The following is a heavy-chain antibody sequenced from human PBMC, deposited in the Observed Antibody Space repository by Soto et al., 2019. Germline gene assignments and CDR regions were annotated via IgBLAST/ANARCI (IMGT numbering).Heavy chain of an antibody. J-gene: IGHJ4*02. CDR1: GYTFASYA. CDR3: ASDPPPPDY. CDR2: ISAYNGNT. Sequence: QVPLVQSGAEVKKPGASVKVSCKASGYTFASYAISWMRQAPGQGLEWMGWISAYNGNTNYAQKLQGRVTSTTATSTSTAYMEPRSLRSDDTAVYFCASDPPPPDYWGQGTLVTVSS. V-gene: IGHV1-18*01.